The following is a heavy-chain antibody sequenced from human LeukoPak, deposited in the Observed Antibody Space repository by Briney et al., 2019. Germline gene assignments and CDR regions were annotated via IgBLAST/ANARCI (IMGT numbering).Heavy chain of an antibody. CDR3: ARGGVGVTFDY. CDR1: GFTFSSYA. CDR2: ISYDGSNK. V-gene: IGHV3-30-3*01. Sequence: LAGGSLRLSCAASGFTFSSYAMHWVRQAPGKGLEWVAVISYDGSNKYYADSVKGRFTISRDNSKNTLYLQMNSLRDEDTAVYYCARGGVGVTFDYWGREPWSPSPQ. D-gene: IGHD1-26*01. J-gene: IGHJ4*02.